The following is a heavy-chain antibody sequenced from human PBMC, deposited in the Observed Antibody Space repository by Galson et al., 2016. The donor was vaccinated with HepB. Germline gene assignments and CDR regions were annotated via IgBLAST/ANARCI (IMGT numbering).Heavy chain of an antibody. V-gene: IGHV3-11*03. CDR2: ISSTSSYI. Sequence: SLRLSCAASGFTFSDYYISWIRQAPGKGPEWVSYISSTSSYISYADSVKGRFTISRDKAKSSLYLQMNSLRAEDTAVYFCARIYYYGSGSYYNRNLVDYWGQGTLVTGSS. D-gene: IGHD3-10*01. J-gene: IGHJ4*02. CDR3: ARIYYYGSGSYYNRNLVDY. CDR1: GFTFSDYY.